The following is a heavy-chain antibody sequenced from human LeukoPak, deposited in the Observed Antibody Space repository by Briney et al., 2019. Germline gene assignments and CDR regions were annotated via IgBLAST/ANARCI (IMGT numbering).Heavy chain of an antibody. Sequence: ASVKVSCKASGYTFTDYYMHWVRQAPGQGLEWMGWINPNSGGTNYAQKFQGRVTMTRDTSISTVYIELSRLTSDDTAVYYRARDASRTTAPDDYWGQGTLVTVSS. CDR1: GYTFTDYY. J-gene: IGHJ4*02. V-gene: IGHV1-2*02. CDR2: INPNSGGT. D-gene: IGHD1-1*01. CDR3: ARDASRTTAPDDY.